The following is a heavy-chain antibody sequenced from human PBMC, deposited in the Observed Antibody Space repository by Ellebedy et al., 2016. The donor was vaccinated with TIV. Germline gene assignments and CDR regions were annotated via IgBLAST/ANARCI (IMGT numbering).Heavy chain of an antibody. Sequence: MPSETLSLTCVVSGDSINSENFWSWVRQTPGKGLEWIGEVYHSGSIHYNPSLKSRVTISIDKSKTQFSLNMNSMTAADTAVYYCARDWTRGGGYYVSWFDPWGQGTLVTVSS. CDR2: VYHSGSI. CDR1: GDSINSENF. D-gene: IGHD1-26*01. V-gene: IGHV4-4*02. J-gene: IGHJ5*02. CDR3: ARDWTRGGGYYVSWFDP.